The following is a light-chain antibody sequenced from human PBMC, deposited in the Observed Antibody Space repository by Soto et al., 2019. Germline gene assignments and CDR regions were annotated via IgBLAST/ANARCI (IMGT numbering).Light chain of an antibody. Sequence: EIVLTQSPATLSLSPGERATLSCRASQSVSSYLAWYQQKPGQAPRLLIYDASNRATGIPARFSGSGSGTEFTLTISSLQSEDFAMYFCQQYNTWPPFAFGPGTKVDIK. CDR1: QSVSSY. V-gene: IGKV3-11*01. CDR2: DAS. J-gene: IGKJ3*01. CDR3: QQYNTWPPFA.